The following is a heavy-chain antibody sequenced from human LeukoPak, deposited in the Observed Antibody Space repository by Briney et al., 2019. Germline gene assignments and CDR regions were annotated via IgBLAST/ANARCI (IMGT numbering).Heavy chain of an antibody. CDR1: GYTFTGYY. CDR2: INPNSGGT. J-gene: IGHJ5*02. V-gene: IGHV1-2*02. CDR3: ARDPLAAAGTNWFDP. D-gene: IGHD6-13*01. Sequence: GASVKVSCKASGYTFTGYYMHWVRQAPGQGLEWMGWINPNSGGTNYAQKFQGRVTMTRDTSISTAYMELSRLRADDTAVYYGARDPLAAAGTNWFDPWGQGTLVTVSS.